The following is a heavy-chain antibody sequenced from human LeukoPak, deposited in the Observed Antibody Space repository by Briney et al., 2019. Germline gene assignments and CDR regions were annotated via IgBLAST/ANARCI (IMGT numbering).Heavy chain of an antibody. CDR1: GYSISSGYY. J-gene: IGHJ4*02. Sequence: SETLSLTCTVSGYSISSGYYWGWIRQPPGKGLEWIGSIYHSGSTYYNPSLESRVTISVDTSKNQFSLKLSSVTAADTAVYYCARDPEGNFDYWGQGTLVTVSS. CDR2: IYHSGST. D-gene: IGHD3-10*01. CDR3: ARDPEGNFDY. V-gene: IGHV4-38-2*02.